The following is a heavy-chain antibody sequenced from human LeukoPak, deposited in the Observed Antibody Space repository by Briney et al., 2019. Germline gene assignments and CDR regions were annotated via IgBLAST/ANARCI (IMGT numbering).Heavy chain of an antibody. V-gene: IGHV3-9*01. CDR2: ISWNSGSI. J-gene: IGHJ4*02. Sequence: PGGSLRLSCAASGFTFDDYAMHWVRQAPGKGLEWVSGISWNSGSIGYADSVKGRFTISRDNAKNSLYLQMNSLRAEDTALYYCAKDGTAGSGSYYIFDYWGQGTLVTVSS. D-gene: IGHD3-10*01. CDR3: AKDGTAGSGSYYIFDY. CDR1: GFTFDDYA.